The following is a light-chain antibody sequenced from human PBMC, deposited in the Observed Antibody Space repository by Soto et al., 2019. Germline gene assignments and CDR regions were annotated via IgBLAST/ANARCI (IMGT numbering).Light chain of an antibody. J-gene: IGKJ1*01. CDR2: GAS. CDR3: QKFNKWPWT. CDR1: QSGNNY. Sequence: EIVMTQSPATLSLSSGERATLSCRASQSGNNYLAWYQQKPGQAPRLLIYGASTRATGVPPRFSGSGSGTEFTLTISSLHSEDFAVYYCQKFNKWPWTFGQGTKVDI. V-gene: IGKV3-15*01.